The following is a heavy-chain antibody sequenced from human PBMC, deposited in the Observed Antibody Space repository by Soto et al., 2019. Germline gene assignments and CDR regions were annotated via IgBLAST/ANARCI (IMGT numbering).Heavy chain of an antibody. Sequence: EVQLAESGGGLAQPGGSLSLSCAASGLTLSGYARDWVRQAPGKGLEYVSGISSNGVGTYYANSVQGRFTISRDNSKNTVYLQMGSLRPEDMAVYYCARRARPDFYYMDVWGKGTTVTVSS. V-gene: IGHV3-64*01. CDR2: ISSNGVGT. CDR1: GLTLSGYA. D-gene: IGHD6-6*01. CDR3: ARRARPDFYYMDV. J-gene: IGHJ6*03.